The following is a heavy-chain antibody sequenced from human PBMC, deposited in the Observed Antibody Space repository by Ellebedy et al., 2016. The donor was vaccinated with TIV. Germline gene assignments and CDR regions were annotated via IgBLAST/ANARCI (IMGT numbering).Heavy chain of an antibody. CDR2: IGTAGDT. J-gene: IGHJ6*02. D-gene: IGHD4-17*01. CDR3: ARAGLTTVTPYYGMDV. Sequence: GGSLRLXCAASGFTFSSYDMHWVRQATGKGLEWVSAIGTAGDTYYPGSVKGRFTISRENAKNSLYLQMNSLRAGDTAVYYCARAGLTTVTPYYGMDVWGQGTTVTVSS. CDR1: GFTFSSYD. V-gene: IGHV3-13*01.